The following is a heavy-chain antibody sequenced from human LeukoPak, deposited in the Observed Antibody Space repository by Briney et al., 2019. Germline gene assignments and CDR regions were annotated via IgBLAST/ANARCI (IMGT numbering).Heavy chain of an antibody. CDR3: GKDLHYYVAMDV. D-gene: IGHD3-10*02. J-gene: IGHJ6*02. CDR1: GFTFSSHA. V-gene: IGHV3-23*01. Sequence: PGGSLRLSCTASGFTFSSHAMTWVRQAPGKGLEWGSSITGSGGSTFYAASVKGRFTISRDNSKSTLYLQMNSLRAEDTALYYCGKDLHYYVAMDVWGQGTTVTVSS. CDR2: ITGSGGST.